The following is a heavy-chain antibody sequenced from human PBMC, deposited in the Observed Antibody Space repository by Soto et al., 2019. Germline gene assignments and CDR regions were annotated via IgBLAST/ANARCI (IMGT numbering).Heavy chain of an antibody. D-gene: IGHD4-17*01. CDR3: AKEPTMTTRSDSYYRMDV. CDR1: GFTFSSYG. CDR2: ISFDGGNK. V-gene: IGHV3-30*18. Sequence: QVQLVESGGGVVQPGRCLRLSCAASGFTFSSYGMHWVRQAPGKGLEWVAVISFDGGNKYYADSLRGRFAISRDNSKNTLYLQMNSLRAEDTAVYYCAKEPTMTTRSDSYYRMDVW. J-gene: IGHJ6*01.